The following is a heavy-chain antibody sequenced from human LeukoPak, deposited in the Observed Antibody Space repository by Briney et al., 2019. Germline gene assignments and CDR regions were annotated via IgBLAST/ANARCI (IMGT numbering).Heavy chain of an antibody. V-gene: IGHV1-24*01. J-gene: IGHJ3*02. CDR3: ATLSRAARPPLDAFDI. D-gene: IGHD6-6*01. CDR1: GYTLTELS. CDR2: FDPEDGET. Sequence: EASVKVSCKVSGYTLTELSMHWVRQAPGKGLEWMGGFDPEDGETIYAQKFQGRVTMTEDTSTDTAYMELSSLRSEDTAVYYCATLSRAARPPLDAFDIWGQGTMVTVSS.